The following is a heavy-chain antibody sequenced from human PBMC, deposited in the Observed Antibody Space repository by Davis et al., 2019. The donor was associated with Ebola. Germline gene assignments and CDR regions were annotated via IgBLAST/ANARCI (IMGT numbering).Heavy chain of an antibody. CDR1: GFTFSNAW. J-gene: IGHJ6*02. CDR2: IKSKTDGGTT. V-gene: IGHV3-15*01. D-gene: IGHD4-17*01. CDR3: TTEGGTTGGYYYYGMDV. Sequence: GESLKISCAASGFTFSNAWMSWVRQAPGKGLEWVGRIKSKTDGGTTDSAAPVKGRFTIPRDDSKNTLHLQMNSLKTEETAVYYCTTEGGTTGGYYYYGMDVWGQGTTVTVSS.